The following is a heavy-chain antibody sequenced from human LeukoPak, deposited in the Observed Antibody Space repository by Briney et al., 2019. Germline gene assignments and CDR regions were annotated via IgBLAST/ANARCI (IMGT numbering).Heavy chain of an antibody. D-gene: IGHD3-3*01. V-gene: IGHV4-34*01. CDR3: ASTLYDFWSGYYSPYFDY. CDR2: INHSGST. CDR1: GGSISSYY. J-gene: IGHJ4*02. Sequence: SETLSLTCTVSGGSISSYYWSWIRQLPGKGLEWIGEINHSGSTNYNPSLKSRVTISVDTSKNQFSLKLSSVTAADTAVYYCASTLYDFWSGYYSPYFDYWGQGTLVTVSS.